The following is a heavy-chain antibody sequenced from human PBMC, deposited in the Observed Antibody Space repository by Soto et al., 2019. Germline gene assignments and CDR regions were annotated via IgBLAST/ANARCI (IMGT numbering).Heavy chain of an antibody. J-gene: IGHJ4*02. CDR3: AKDAKTLDWLPTSCYFDF. Sequence: EVQVLESGGGLAQPGRSLRLSCAVSGLSFSSYAMTWVRQSPGKGLEWVSSISRSGNSTYSADSVRGQFTISRDNSKHTLYLQRSRLRAEDTAVYYCAKDAKTLDWLPTSCYFDFWGQGTLVNVSS. CDR1: GLSFSSYA. CDR2: ISRSGNST. V-gene: IGHV3-23*01. D-gene: IGHD3-3*01.